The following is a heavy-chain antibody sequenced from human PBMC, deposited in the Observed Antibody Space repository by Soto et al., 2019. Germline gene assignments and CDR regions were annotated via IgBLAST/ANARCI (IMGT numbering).Heavy chain of an antibody. CDR2: IRSKAYGGTT. CDR1: GFTFGDYA. V-gene: IGHV3-49*03. Sequence: EVQLVESGGGFVQPGRSLRLSCTASGFTFGDYAMTWFRQAPGKGLEWVSFIRSKAYGGTTEYAASFKGRFTISRDDSESIAYLQMTSLKTEDTAMYYCTAHRSSLTMRRGVIIGDYYYNGMDVWGQGTAVTVSS. CDR3: TAHRSSLTMRRGVIIGDYYYNGMDV. D-gene: IGHD3-10*01. J-gene: IGHJ6*02.